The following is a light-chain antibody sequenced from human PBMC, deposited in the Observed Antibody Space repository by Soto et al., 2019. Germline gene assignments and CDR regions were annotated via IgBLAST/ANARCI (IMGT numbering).Light chain of an antibody. Sequence: EIVMTQSPATLSMSPGERATLSCRASQSVSSNLAWYQQRPGQAPRLLIYRASTRATGIPARFSGSGSGTEFTLTISSLQSEDFAVYHCQQYNNWPRPTFGQGTKVDI. CDR1: QSVSSN. CDR3: QQYNNWPRPT. CDR2: RAS. V-gene: IGKV3-15*01. J-gene: IGKJ1*01.